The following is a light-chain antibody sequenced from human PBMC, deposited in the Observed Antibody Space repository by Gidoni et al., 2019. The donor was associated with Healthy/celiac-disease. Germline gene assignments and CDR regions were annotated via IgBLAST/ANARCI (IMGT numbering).Light chain of an antibody. Sequence: EIVLTQSQATLSLSPGERATLSCRASQCVSSYLAWYQQKPGQAPRLLIYDASNRATGIPARFSGSGSGTDFTLTISSLEPEDFAVYYCQQRSNWPMCSFGQGTKLEIK. CDR1: QCVSSY. J-gene: IGKJ2*04. CDR3: QQRSNWPMCS. V-gene: IGKV3-11*01. CDR2: DAS.